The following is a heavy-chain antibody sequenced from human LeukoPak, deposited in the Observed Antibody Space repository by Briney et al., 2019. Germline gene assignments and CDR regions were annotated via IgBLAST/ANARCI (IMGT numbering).Heavy chain of an antibody. Sequence: PGRSLRLSCAASGCTVSSNYMSWVHQAPGKGLEWVSVIYSGGSTYYAGSVKGRFTISRDNSKNTLYLQMNSLRAEDTAVYYCARTLVVTANQYYFDYWGQGTLVTVSS. J-gene: IGHJ4*02. CDR3: ARTLVVTANQYYFDY. CDR2: IYSGGST. V-gene: IGHV3-53*01. CDR1: GCTVSSNY. D-gene: IGHD2-21*02.